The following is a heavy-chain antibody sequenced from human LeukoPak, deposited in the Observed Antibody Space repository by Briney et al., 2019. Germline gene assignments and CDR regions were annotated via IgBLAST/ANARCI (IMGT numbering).Heavy chain of an antibody. J-gene: IGHJ6*04. D-gene: IGHD3-10*02. CDR2: ISGSGGST. CDR3: AELGITMIGGV. V-gene: IGHV3-23*01. CDR1: GFTFSTYG. Sequence: GGTLRLSCVASGFTFSTYGMSWVRQAPGKGLEWVSAISGSGGSTYYADSVKGRFTISRDNAKNSLYLQMNSLRAEDTAVYYCAELGITMIGGVWGKGTTVTISS.